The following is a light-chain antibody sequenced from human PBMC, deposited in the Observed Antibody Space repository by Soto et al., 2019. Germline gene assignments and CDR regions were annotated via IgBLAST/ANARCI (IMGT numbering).Light chain of an antibody. CDR3: QQYNNWPPWT. CDR1: QSVSGN. J-gene: IGKJ1*01. V-gene: IGKV3-15*01. Sequence: EIVMTQSPATLSVSPGERATLSCRASQSVSGNLAWYQQKPGQAPRLLIYGASTWATGIPARFSGSGSGTEFTLTISRLQSEDFAVYYCQQYNNWPPWTFGQGTKVEIK. CDR2: GAS.